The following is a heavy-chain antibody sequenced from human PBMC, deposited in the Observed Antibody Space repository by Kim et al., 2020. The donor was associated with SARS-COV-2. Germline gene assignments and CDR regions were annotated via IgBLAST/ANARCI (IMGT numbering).Heavy chain of an antibody. J-gene: IGHJ5*02. Sequence: GESLKISCKGSGYSFTSYWIGWVRQMPGKGLEWMGIIYPGDSDTRYSPSFQGQVTISADKSISTAYLQWSSLKASDTAMYYCARGHAELWFGELFARWFDPWGQGTLVTVSS. CDR2: IYPGDSDT. D-gene: IGHD3-10*01. CDR1: GYSFTSYW. CDR3: ARGHAELWFGELFARWFDP. V-gene: IGHV5-51*01.